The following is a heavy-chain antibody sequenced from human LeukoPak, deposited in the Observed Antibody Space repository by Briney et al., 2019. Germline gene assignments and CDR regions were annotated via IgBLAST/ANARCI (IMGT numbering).Heavy chain of an antibody. J-gene: IGHJ1*01. V-gene: IGHV3-7*04. Sequence: PGGSLRLSCAASGFTFSDYWMTWVRQAPGQGLAWVAHINQDGSEQHFVGSVQGRFTISRDNAKNSLYLQMDSLRAEDTAVYYCAGGALDYWGQGTSVTVSS. CDR2: INQDGSEQ. CDR1: GFTFSDYW. CDR3: AGGALDY. D-gene: IGHD3-16*01.